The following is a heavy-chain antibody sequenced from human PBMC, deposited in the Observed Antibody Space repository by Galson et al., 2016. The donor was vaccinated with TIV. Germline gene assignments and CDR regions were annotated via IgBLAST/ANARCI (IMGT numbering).Heavy chain of an antibody. CDR1: GFTFSSYW. D-gene: IGHD5-24*01. V-gene: IGHV3-74*01. Sequence: SLRLSCAASGFTFSSYWMHWVRQPPGKGLVWVSGINGDGSSTKYADSVKGRFTISRDNAENTVYLQVNSLRAEDTAVYYCAREGRDGYNPYLDFWGQGTLVTVSS. CDR3: AREGRDGYNPYLDF. CDR2: INGDGSST. J-gene: IGHJ4*02.